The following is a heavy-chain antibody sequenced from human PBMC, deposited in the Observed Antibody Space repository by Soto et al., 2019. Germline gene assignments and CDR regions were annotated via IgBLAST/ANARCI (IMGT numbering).Heavy chain of an antibody. CDR1: GGTISSGGYY. J-gene: IGHJ1*01. Sequence: TSETLSLTCTVSGGTISSGGYYWSWIRQHPEKGLERIGYIYYSGSTYYNPSLKSRVTISVDTSKNQFSLKLSSVTAADTAVYYWSRVNYYDSSGSRPTAEYFQRWGQGTLVTVSS. D-gene: IGHD3-22*01. CDR3: SRVNYYDSSGSRPTAEYFQR. CDR2: IYYSGST. V-gene: IGHV4-31*03.